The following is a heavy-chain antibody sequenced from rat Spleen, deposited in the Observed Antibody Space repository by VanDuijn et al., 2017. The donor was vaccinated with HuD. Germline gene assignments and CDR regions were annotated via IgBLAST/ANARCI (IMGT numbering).Heavy chain of an antibody. J-gene: IGHJ4*01. Sequence: EVQLVETGGGLVHPGESLKLSCVASGFTFSSYWMFWIRQAPKKGLEWVASISYEGSSTYYGDSVKGRFTISRDNAKSTLYLQMDSLRSEDTATYYCATDHILRPRGVMDAWGQGASVTVSS. CDR3: ATDHILRPRGVMDA. CDR2: ISYEGSST. D-gene: IGHD1-6*01. CDR1: GFTFSSYW. V-gene: IGHV5-22*01.